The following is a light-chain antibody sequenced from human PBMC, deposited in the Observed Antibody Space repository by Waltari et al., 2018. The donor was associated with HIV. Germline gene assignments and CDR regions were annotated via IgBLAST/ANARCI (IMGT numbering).Light chain of an antibody. CDR3: AAWDDSLNGLWV. CDR2: NSN. V-gene: IGLV1-44*01. CDR1: SSHIGSNT. J-gene: IGLJ3*02. Sequence: QSVLPQPTSASGTPGQRVTISCSGGSSHIGSNTVSWYQQLPGTAPKLLIFNSNQRPSGVPDRFSGSKSGTSASLAISGLQSEDEADYYCAAWDDSLNGLWVFGAGTKVTVL.